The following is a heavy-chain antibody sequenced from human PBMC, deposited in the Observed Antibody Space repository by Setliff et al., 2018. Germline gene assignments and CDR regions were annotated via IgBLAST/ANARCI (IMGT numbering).Heavy chain of an antibody. CDR2: INPNSGGT. V-gene: IGHV1-2*02. CDR3: ATGGLLWFGELSGGAFDI. J-gene: IGHJ3*02. Sequence: ASVKVSCKASGYTFTGYYMHWVRQAPGQGLEWMGWINPNSGGTNYAQKFQGRVTMTTDTSTSTAYMELRSLRSEDTAVYYCATGGLLWFGELSGGAFDIWGQGTMVTVSS. CDR1: GYTFTGYY. D-gene: IGHD3-10*01.